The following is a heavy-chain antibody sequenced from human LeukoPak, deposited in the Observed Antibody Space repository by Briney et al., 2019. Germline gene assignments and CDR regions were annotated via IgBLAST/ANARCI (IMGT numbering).Heavy chain of an antibody. D-gene: IGHD4-17*01. V-gene: IGHV3-53*01. CDR2: IYSGGST. CDR1: GFSVSSNY. Sequence: PGGSLRLSCAASGFSVSSNYMSWVRQAPGKGLEWVSVIYSGGSTYYADSVKGRFTISRDNSKNTLYLQMNSLRAEDTAVYYCARDGNDYGDYEYFQHWGQGTLVTVSS. CDR3: ARDGNDYGDYEYFQH. J-gene: IGHJ1*01.